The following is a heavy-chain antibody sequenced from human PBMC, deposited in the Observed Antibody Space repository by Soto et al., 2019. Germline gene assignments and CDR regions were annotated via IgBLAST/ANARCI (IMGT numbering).Heavy chain of an antibody. CDR1: GFTFSSYA. Sequence: GGSLRLSCSASGFTFSSYAMHWVRQAPGKGLEYVSAISSNGGSTYYADSVKGRFTISRDNSKNTLYLQMSSLRAEDTAVYYCGKAGSDLNFDYWGQGTLVTVSS. D-gene: IGHD3-10*01. J-gene: IGHJ4*02. CDR2: ISSNGGST. CDR3: GKAGSDLNFDY. V-gene: IGHV3-64D*06.